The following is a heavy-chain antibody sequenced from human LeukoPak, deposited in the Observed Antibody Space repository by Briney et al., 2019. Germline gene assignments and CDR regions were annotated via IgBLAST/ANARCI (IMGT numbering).Heavy chain of an antibody. CDR2: ISYDGSNI. V-gene: IGHV3-30*18. D-gene: IGHD5-24*01. J-gene: IGHJ4*02. CDR1: GFTFSTYG. CDR3: AKDRTEMAFDY. Sequence: GRSLRLSRETSGFTFSTYGMHWVRQAPGKGLEWVAVISYDGSNIYYGDSVKGRSTISRDTSKNTLYLQMNSLRAEDTAVYYCAKDRTEMAFDYWGQGTLVTVSS.